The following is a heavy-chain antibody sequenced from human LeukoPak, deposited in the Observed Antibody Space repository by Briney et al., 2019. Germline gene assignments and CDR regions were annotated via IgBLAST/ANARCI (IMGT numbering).Heavy chain of an antibody. D-gene: IGHD3-22*01. CDR3: ARERGDSSGRYYFDY. CDR1: GLTFSSYG. Sequence: GGSLRLSCAASGLTFSSYGMHWVRQAPGKGLEWVAVIWYDGSNKYYADSVKGRFTISRDNSKNTLYLQMNSLRAEDTAVYYCARERGDSSGRYYFDYWGQGTLVTVSS. J-gene: IGHJ4*02. V-gene: IGHV3-33*01. CDR2: IWYDGSNK.